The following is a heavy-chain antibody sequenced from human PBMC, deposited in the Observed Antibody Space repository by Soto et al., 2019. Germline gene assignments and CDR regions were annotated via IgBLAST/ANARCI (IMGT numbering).Heavy chain of an antibody. CDR2: IYYSGST. CDR3: ARHGRYFDWLDSLAY. D-gene: IGHD3-9*01. V-gene: IGHV4-39*01. CDR1: GGSISSSSYY. Sequence: SETLSLTCTVSGGSISSSSYYWGWIRQPPGKGLEWIGSIYYSGSTYYNPSLKSRVTISVDTSKNQFSLKLSSVTAADTAVYYCARHGRYFDWLDSLAYWGQGTLVTVSS. J-gene: IGHJ4*02.